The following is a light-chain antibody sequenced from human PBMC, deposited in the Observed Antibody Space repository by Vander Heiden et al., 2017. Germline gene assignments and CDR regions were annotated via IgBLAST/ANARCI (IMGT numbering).Light chain of an antibody. J-gene: IGKJ5*01. Sequence: IVMPPSPLSMSVHPGEPDSISCRSRQRPLHPTGSQSLDWYVQKPGQAPQLLIYVGSKRAAGVPDRVSGDGSGTDFTLKSRRVEAEDVLLYYCMQGLQTPITFGQGTRLEI. CDR1: QRPLHPTGSQS. CDR3: MQGLQTPIT. CDR2: VGS. V-gene: IGKV2-28*01.